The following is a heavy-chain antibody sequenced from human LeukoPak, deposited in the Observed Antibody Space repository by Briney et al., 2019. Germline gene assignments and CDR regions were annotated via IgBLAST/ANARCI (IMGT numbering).Heavy chain of an antibody. V-gene: IGHV3-23*01. Sequence: GGSLRLSCAASGFTFSSYAMSWVRQAPGKGLEWVSAISGGGASGGGTYYADAVKGRFTISRDNSKNTLYLQMNSLRAEDTAVYYCAKGLQWELPCDYWGQGTLVTVSS. D-gene: IGHD1-26*01. CDR2: ISGGGASGGGT. CDR3: AKGLQWELPCDY. J-gene: IGHJ4*02. CDR1: GFTFSSYA.